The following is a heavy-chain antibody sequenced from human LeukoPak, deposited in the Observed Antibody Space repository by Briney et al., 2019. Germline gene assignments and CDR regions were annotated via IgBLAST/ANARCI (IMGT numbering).Heavy chain of an antibody. V-gene: IGHV3-9*01. CDR2: ISWNSGSI. D-gene: IGHD3-16*02. CDR1: GFTFDDYA. J-gene: IGHJ4*02. CDR3: ATAGVDVWGSYRYYFDY. Sequence: PGGSLRLSCAASGFTFDDYAMHWVRQAPGKGLEWVSGISWNSGSIGYADSVKGRFTISRDNAKNSLYLQMNSLRAADTALYYCATAGVDVWGSYRYYFDYWGQGTLVTVSS.